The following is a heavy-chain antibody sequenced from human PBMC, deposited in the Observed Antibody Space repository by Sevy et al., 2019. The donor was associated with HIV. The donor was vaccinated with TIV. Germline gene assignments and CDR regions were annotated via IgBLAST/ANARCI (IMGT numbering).Heavy chain of an antibody. CDR1: VLNFSKYS. D-gene: IGHD3-3*01. J-gene: IGHJ6*02. CDR3: ARDYDFWSGYTALSYYSLSYYYGMDV. Sequence: GGSLRLSCAASVLNFSKYSFNWVRQAPEKGLEWISHISISGTTTYYAESVKGRFTVSRDNARNSLYLQMSSLRDEDTAVYDCARDYDFWSGYTALSYYSLSYYYGMDVWGQGTTVTVSS. V-gene: IGHV3-48*02. CDR2: ISISGTTT.